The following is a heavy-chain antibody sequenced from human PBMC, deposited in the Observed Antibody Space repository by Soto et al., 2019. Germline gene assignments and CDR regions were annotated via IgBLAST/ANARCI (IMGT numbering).Heavy chain of an antibody. J-gene: IGHJ6*03. CDR3: ARGTKSGYSYPHHYYYYYMDV. D-gene: IGHD5-18*01. CDR2: INHSGST. Sequence: PSETLSLTCAVYGGSFSGYYWSWIRQPPGKGLEWIGEINHSGSTNYNPSLKSRVTISVDTSKNQFSLKLSSVTAADTAVYYCARGTKSGYSYPHHYYYYYMDVWGKGTTVTVSS. V-gene: IGHV4-34*01. CDR1: GGSFSGYY.